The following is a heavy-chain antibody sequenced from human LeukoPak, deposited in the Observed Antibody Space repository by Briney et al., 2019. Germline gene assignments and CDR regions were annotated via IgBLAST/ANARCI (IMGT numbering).Heavy chain of an antibody. V-gene: IGHV3-30-3*02. J-gene: IGHJ3*02. CDR2: ISYDGSNK. Sequence: PGGSLRLSCAASGFTFSSYAVHWVRQAPGKGLEWVAVISYDGSNKYYAESVKGRFTISRDNSKNMLYLQMNSLRAEDTAVYYCAKKGGVGAFSAFDIWGQGTMVTVSS. D-gene: IGHD1-26*01. CDR3: AKKGGVGAFSAFDI. CDR1: GFTFSSYA.